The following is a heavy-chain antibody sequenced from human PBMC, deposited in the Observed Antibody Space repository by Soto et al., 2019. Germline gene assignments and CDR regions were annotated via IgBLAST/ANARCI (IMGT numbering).Heavy chain of an antibody. CDR2: IIPIFGTA. J-gene: IGHJ5*02. D-gene: IGHD2-15*01. Sequence: QVQLVQSGAEVKKPGSSVKVSCKASGGTFSSYAISWVRHAPGQGLEWMGGIIPIFGTANYAQKFQGRVTITADESTSTAYMELSSLRSEDTAVYYCARDGGGSATVWFDPWGQGTLVTVSS. V-gene: IGHV1-69*01. CDR1: GGTFSSYA. CDR3: ARDGGGSATVWFDP.